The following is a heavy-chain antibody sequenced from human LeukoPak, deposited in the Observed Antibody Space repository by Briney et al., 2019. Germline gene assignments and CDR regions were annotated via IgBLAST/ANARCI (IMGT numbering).Heavy chain of an antibody. D-gene: IGHD6-19*01. CDR2: INPSGGST. V-gene: IGHV1-46*01. CDR1: GYTFTSYY. J-gene: IGHJ4*02. Sequence: ASVEVSCKASGYTFTSYYMHWVRQAPGQGLEWMGIINPSGGSTSYAQKFQGRVTMTRDTSTSTVYMELSSLRSEDTAVYYCAREGVAVAGDYWGQGTLVTVSS. CDR3: AREGVAVAGDY.